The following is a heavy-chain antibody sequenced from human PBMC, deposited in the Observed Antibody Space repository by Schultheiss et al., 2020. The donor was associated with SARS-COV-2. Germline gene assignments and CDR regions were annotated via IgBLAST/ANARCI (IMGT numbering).Heavy chain of an antibody. CDR3: ARDACSGGSCYYAQDAFDI. V-gene: IGHV4-31*03. J-gene: IGHJ3*02. CDR1: GGSISSGGYY. D-gene: IGHD2-15*01. CDR2: IYYSGST. Sequence: SETLSLTCTVSGGSISSGGYYWSWIRQHPGKGLEWIGYIYYSGSTYYNPSLKSRVTISVDTSKNQFSLKLSSVTAADTAVYYCARDACSGGSCYYAQDAFDIWGQGTMVTVSS.